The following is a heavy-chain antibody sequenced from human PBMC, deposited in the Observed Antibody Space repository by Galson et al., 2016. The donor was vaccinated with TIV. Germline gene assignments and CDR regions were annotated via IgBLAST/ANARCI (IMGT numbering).Heavy chain of an antibody. J-gene: IGHJ4*02. Sequence: PALVKPTQTLTLTCTFPGFSLSTTGVRVSWIRQPPGKTLEWLARIDWDDDKFYSTFLKTRLTISKDTSKNQVVLTMTNMDPVDTATYFCVRADSSGYYYYFDCWGQGTLVTVSA. V-gene: IGHV2-70*04. CDR1: GFSLSTTGVR. D-gene: IGHD3-22*01. CDR3: VRADSSGYYYYFDC. CDR2: IDWDDDK.